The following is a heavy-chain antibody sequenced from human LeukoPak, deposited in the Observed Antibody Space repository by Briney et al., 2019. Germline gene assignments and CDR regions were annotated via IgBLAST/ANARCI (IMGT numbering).Heavy chain of an antibody. CDR3: ARDSPPPLQRFDP. V-gene: IGHV1-2*06. CDR1: GYTFTGYY. Sequence: ASVKVSCKASGYTFTGYYMHWVRQAPGQGLEWMGRINPNSGGTNYAQKFQGRVTMTRDTSISTAYMELSSLRSEDTAVYYCARDSPPPLQRFDPWGQGTLVTVSS. CDR2: INPNSGGT. D-gene: IGHD1-1*01. J-gene: IGHJ5*02.